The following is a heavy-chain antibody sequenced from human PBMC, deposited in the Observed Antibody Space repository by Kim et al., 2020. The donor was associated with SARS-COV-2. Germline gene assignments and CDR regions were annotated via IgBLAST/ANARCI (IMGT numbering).Heavy chain of an antibody. D-gene: IGHD6-19*01. CDR1: GFTFSSYS. CDR2: ISSSSSTI. CDR3: VRDHYGWYKSGSGFSARGYYYGMDV. V-gene: IGHV3-48*02. J-gene: IGHJ6*02. Sequence: GGSLRLSCAASGFTFSSYSMNWVRQAPGKGLEWVSYISSSSSTIYYADSVKGRFTISRDNAKNSLYLQMNSLRDEDTAVYYCVRDHYGWYKSGSGFSARGYYYGMDVWGQGTTVTVSS.